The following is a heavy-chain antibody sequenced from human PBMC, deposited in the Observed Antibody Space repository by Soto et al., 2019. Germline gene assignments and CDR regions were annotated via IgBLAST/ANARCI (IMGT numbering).Heavy chain of an antibody. CDR2: IIPIFGTA. D-gene: IGHD6-19*01. V-gene: IGHV1-69*06. CDR1: GGTFSSYA. CDR3: ASGSSCGIAYACDI. Sequence: QVQLVQSGAEVKKPGSSVKVSCKASGGTFSSYAISWVRQAPGQGLEWMGGIIPIFGTANYAPKFQGRVTITEEKSASIAYMELRSLRSEDTAVYYCASGSSCGIAYACDIWGQGTMVTVSS. J-gene: IGHJ3*02.